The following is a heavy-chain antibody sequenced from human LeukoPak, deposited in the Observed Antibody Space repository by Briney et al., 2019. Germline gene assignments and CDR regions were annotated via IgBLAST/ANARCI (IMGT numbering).Heavy chain of an antibody. CDR3: ARDETGDAY. J-gene: IGHJ4*02. Sequence: PSETLSLTCAVYGGSFSTYYWNWSRQPPGKGLEWIGEINHSGITNYNSSLKSRVTISVDTSKNQLSLRLSSVTAADTAMYYCARDETGDAYWGQGTLVTVSS. D-gene: IGHD7-27*01. V-gene: IGHV4-34*01. CDR1: GGSFSTYY. CDR2: INHSGIT.